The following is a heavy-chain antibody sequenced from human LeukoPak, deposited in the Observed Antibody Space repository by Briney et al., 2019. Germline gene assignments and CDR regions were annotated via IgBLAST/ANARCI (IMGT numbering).Heavy chain of an antibody. CDR2: IYTSGST. Sequence: SETLSLTCTVSGVSIRSYYWSWIRQPAGKGLEWIGRIYTSGSTNYNPSLKSRVTMSVDTSKNQFSLKLSSVTAADTAVYYCARGTYGDSLLSLDYWGQGTLVTVSS. D-gene: IGHD4-17*01. J-gene: IGHJ4*02. CDR3: ARGTYGDSLLSLDY. CDR1: GVSIRSYY. V-gene: IGHV4-4*07.